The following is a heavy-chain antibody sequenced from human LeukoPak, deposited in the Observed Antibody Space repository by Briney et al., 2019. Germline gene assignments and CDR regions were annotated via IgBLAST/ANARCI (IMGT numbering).Heavy chain of an antibody. CDR2: INTDGSST. CDR3: ARDRRRIIVATINPDY. J-gene: IGHJ4*02. V-gene: IGHV3-74*01. Sequence: PGGSLRLSCAASGFTFSSYWMHWVRQAPGKGLVWVSRINTDGSSTSYADSVKGRFTISRDNAKNSLYLQMNSLRAEDTAVYYCARDRRRIIVATINPDYWGQGTLVTVSS. CDR1: GFTFSSYW. D-gene: IGHD5-12*01.